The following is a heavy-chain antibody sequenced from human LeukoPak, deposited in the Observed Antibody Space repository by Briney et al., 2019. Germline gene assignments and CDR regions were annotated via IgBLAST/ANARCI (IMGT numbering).Heavy chain of an antibody. J-gene: IGHJ4*02. Sequence: GGSLRLSCAASGFTFSSQWMSWVRQAPGKGLEWVSGINWNGGRTGYADSMKGRFIISRDNAKNSLYLQVNSLGAEDTALYYCTRNFGGGDSSGPYYWGQGTLVTVSS. CDR1: GFTFSSQW. D-gene: IGHD3-22*01. CDR2: INWNGGRT. CDR3: TRNFGGGDSSGPYY. V-gene: IGHV3-20*04.